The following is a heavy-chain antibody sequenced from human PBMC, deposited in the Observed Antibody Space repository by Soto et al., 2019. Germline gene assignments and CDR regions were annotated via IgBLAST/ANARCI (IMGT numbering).Heavy chain of an antibody. Sequence: GGSLRLSCAASGFTFSSYAMSWVRQAPGKGLEWVSAISGSGGSTYYADSVKGRFTISRDNSKNTLYLQMNSLRAEDTAVYYCAKDHWDCSGGSGYSYIVSFYFDYWGQGTLVTVSS. CDR1: GFTFSSYA. D-gene: IGHD2-15*01. CDR2: ISGSGGST. V-gene: IGHV3-23*01. J-gene: IGHJ4*02. CDR3: AKDHWDCSGGSGYSYIVSFYFDY.